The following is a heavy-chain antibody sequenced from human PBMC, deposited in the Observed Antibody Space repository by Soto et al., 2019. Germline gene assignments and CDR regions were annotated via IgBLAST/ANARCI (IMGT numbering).Heavy chain of an antibody. V-gene: IGHV3-23*01. CDR1: GFTFSTYA. Sequence: EVQLLESGGGLVQPGGSLRLSCAASGFTFSTYAMSWVRQAPGKGLKGVSAFNNNGVTTYNEDSVKGRFTISRATSKNTLYLQMTSLRAEDTAVYYCAKFSYDSSGSLFDYWGQGTLVTVSS. D-gene: IGHD3-22*01. CDR2: FNNNGVTT. CDR3: AKFSYDSSGSLFDY. J-gene: IGHJ4*02.